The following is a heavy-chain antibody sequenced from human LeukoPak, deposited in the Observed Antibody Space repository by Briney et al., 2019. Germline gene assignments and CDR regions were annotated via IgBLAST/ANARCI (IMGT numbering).Heavy chain of an antibody. D-gene: IGHD4-17*01. J-gene: IGHJ4*02. CDR3: ARDDLMTTVTTFRAQDY. CDR2: IYSGGST. Sequence: GGSLRLSCAASGFTVSSNYMSWVRQAPGKGLEWVSVIYSGGSTYCADSVKGRFTISRDNSKNTLYLQMNSLRAEDTAVYYCARDDLMTTVTTFRAQDYWGQGTLVTVSS. V-gene: IGHV3-53*01. CDR1: GFTVSSNY.